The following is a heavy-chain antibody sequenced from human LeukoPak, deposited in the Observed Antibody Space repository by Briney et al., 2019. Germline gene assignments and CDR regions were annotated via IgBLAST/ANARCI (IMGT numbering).Heavy chain of an antibody. V-gene: IGHV3-74*01. Sequence: GGSLRLSCAASGFTFSSYWMHWVRQAPGKGLVWVSRINSDGSSTSYADPVKGRFTISKDNAKNTLYLQMNSLRAEDTAVYYCARRSAAKDAFDIWGQGTMVTVSS. CDR2: INSDGSST. J-gene: IGHJ3*02. CDR1: GFTFSSYW. CDR3: ARRSAAKDAFDI. D-gene: IGHD6-25*01.